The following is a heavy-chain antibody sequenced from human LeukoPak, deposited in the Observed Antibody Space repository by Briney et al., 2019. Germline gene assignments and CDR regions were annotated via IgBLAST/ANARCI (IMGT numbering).Heavy chain of an antibody. J-gene: IGHJ3*02. D-gene: IGHD2-15*01. CDR2: ISPSGGST. CDR3: GRVSCGGNCYSLIGTFDI. V-gene: IGHV1-46*01. CDR1: GYTFTSNY. Sequence: GASVKVSCKAFGYTFTSNYMHWVRQAPGQGPEWMGVISPSGGSTTYAQKFQGRVTLTRDMSTSTDYLELSSLRSEDTAVYYCGRVSCGGNCYSLIGTFDIWGQGTMVTVSS.